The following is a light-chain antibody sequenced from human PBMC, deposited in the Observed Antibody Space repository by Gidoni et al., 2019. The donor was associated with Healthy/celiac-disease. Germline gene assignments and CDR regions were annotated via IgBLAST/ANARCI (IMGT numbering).Light chain of an antibody. CDR1: ALPKQY. CDR2: KDS. V-gene: IGLV3-25*02. J-gene: IGLJ1*01. CDR3: QSADSSGTYRGV. Sequence: SYELTQPPSVSVSPGQSARITCSGDALPKQYAYWYQQKPGQAPVLVIYKDSERPSGIPERFSGSSSGTTVTLTISGVPAEDAADYYCQSADSSGTYRGVFGTGTKVTVL.